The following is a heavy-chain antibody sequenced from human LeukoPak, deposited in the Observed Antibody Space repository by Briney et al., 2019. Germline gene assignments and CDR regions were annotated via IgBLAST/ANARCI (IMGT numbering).Heavy chain of an antibody. CDR1: GFTFSSYA. CDR2: ISGNGGST. CDR3: AKRGSSSSVYFDY. D-gene: IGHD6-13*01. V-gene: IGHV3-23*01. Sequence: GGSLRLSCAASGFTFSSYAMSWVRQAPGKGLEWVSGISGNGGSTYYADSVKGRFTISRDNSKNTLYLQMNSLRAEDTAVYSCAKRGSSSSVYFDYWGQGTLVTVSS. J-gene: IGHJ4*02.